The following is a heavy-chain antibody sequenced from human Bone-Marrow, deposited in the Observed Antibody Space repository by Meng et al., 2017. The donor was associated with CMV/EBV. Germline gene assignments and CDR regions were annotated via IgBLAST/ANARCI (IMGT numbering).Heavy chain of an antibody. D-gene: IGHD2-2*02. CDR2: VRVYNGNT. CDR3: ARGLLLYASL. Sequence: ASVKVSCKASGYTFTSYYMHWVRQAPGQGLEWMGWVRVYNGNTEYAQKLQGRVTMTTDTSTTTAYMELRSLRSDDTAVYYCARGLLLYASLWGQGTPVTVSS. J-gene: IGHJ4*02. CDR1: GYTFTSYY. V-gene: IGHV1-18*04.